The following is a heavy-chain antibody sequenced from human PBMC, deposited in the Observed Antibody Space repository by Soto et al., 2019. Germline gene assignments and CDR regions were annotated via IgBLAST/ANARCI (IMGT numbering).Heavy chain of an antibody. CDR2: ISADNGDT. CDR1: GYTFDIYG. J-gene: IGHJ4*02. D-gene: IGHD3-22*01. CDR3: ARDRNYYYDISGYPFDY. Sequence: QIQLVQSGPEVKKPGASVKVSCKASGYTFDIYGISWVRQVPGQGPEWVGWISADNGDTKYAQRMQARVTLPTARATTTAYMDLSSLQPDATAVYYCARDRNYYYDISGYPFDYWGQGALVIVS. V-gene: IGHV1-18*01.